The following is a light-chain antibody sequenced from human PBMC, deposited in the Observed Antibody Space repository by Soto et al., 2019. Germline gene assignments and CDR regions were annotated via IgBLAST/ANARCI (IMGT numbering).Light chain of an antibody. J-gene: IGKJ2*01. Sequence: DIQMTQSPSSLSASVGERVTITGRARQSISSYLNWYQQKPGKAPKHLIYAASSLQSGVPSRLSGSGSGTDFTLTISSLQPEEFATYYCQQRYSTPHTFGQGTKLEIK. CDR1: QSISSY. CDR2: AAS. V-gene: IGKV1-39*01. CDR3: QQRYSTPHT.